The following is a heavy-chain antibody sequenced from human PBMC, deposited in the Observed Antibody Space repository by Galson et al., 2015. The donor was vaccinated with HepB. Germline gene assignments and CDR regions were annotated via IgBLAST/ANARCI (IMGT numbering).Heavy chain of an antibody. CDR2: LKQDGSEK. D-gene: IGHD3-3*01. V-gene: IGHV3-7*03. CDR1: GFTFSSYR. Sequence: SLRLSCAASGFTFSSYRMSWVRQAPGKGLEWVANLKQDGSEKHYVDSVKGRFTISRDNIENSLYLQMNSLRAEDTAVYHCARGDDFWSAQYFGYFDPWGQGILVTVSS. CDR3: ARGDDFWSAQYFGYFDP. J-gene: IGHJ5*02.